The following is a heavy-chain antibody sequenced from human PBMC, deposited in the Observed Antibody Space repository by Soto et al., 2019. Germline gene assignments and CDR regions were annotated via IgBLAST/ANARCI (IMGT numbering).Heavy chain of an antibody. CDR3: ARRRSGSYFAY. Sequence: QLQLQESGPGLVKPSETLSLICTVSGGSISSSNYYWGWMRQPPGKGLEWIGTIYYSGSTYYKSSLKSRVTISVDTSKNQFSLKLSSVTAADTAVYYCARRRSGSYFAYWGQGTLVTVSS. V-gene: IGHV4-39*01. J-gene: IGHJ4*02. CDR2: IYYSGST. D-gene: IGHD1-26*01. CDR1: GGSISSSNYY.